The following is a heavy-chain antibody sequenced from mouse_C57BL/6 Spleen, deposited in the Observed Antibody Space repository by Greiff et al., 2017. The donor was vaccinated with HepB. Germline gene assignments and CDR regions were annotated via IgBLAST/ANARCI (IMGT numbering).Heavy chain of an antibody. CDR3: AMVTYYYAMDY. J-gene: IGHJ4*01. CDR2: INPSNGGT. V-gene: IGHV1-53*01. D-gene: IGHD2-13*01. CDR1: GYTFTSYW. Sequence: VQLQQPGTELVKPGASVKLSCKASGYTFTSYWMHWVKQRPGQGLEWIGNINPSNGGTNYNEKFKSKATLTVDKSSSTAYMQLSSLTSEDSAVCCWAMVTYYYAMDYWGQGTSVTVSS.